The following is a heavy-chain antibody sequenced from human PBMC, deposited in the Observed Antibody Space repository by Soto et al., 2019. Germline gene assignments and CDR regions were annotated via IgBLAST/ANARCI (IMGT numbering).Heavy chain of an antibody. CDR3: ARDQALIGKWELLGFDY. CDR1: GFTFSDYY. V-gene: IGHV3-11*01. D-gene: IGHD1-26*01. J-gene: IGHJ4*02. CDR2: ISSSGSTI. Sequence: GGSLRLSCAASGFTFSDYYMSWIRQAPGKGLEWVSYISSSGSTIYYADSVKGRFTISRDNAKNSLYLQMNSLRAEDTAVYYCARDQALIGKWELLGFDYWGQGTLVTVSS.